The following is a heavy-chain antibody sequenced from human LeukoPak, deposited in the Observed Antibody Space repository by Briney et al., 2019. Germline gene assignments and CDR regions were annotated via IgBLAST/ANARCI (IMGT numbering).Heavy chain of an antibody. J-gene: IGHJ4*02. V-gene: IGHV3-30*02. D-gene: IGHD1-26*01. CDR2: IRYDGINK. Sequence: GGSLRLSCAASGFTFSTHGMHWVRQAPGKGLEWVAFIRYDGINKYYADSVKGRFTISRDNSKNTLYLQMNSLRREDTAVYFCAKPSGSGVDYWGQGTRVTVSS. CDR1: GFTFSTHG. CDR3: AKPSGSGVDY.